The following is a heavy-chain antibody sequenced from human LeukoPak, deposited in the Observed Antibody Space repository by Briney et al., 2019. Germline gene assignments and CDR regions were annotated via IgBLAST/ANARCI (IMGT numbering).Heavy chain of an antibody. CDR1: GFTVSSYA. CDR2: ISGSGGST. CDR3: AKIWSAWYGRGCYFDY. Sequence: GGSLRLSCAASGFTVSSYAMSWVRQAPGKGLEWVSAISGSGGSTYYADSVKGRFTISRDNSENTLYLQVNSLRAEDTAVYYCAKIWSAWYGRGCYFDYWGQGTLVTVSS. D-gene: IGHD6-19*01. V-gene: IGHV3-23*01. J-gene: IGHJ4*02.